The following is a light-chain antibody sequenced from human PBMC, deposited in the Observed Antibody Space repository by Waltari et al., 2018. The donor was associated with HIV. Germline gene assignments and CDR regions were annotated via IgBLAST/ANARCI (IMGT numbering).Light chain of an antibody. Sequence: QSALTQPASVSGSPGQSTTFPCTGTSSDVGGYNYVSWYQQHPGKAPKLMIYEVSNRPSGVSNRFSGSKSGNTASLTISGLQAEDEADYYCSSYTSSNTLDVFGTGTKVTVL. CDR3: SSYTSSNTLDV. CDR2: EVS. V-gene: IGLV2-14*01. CDR1: SSDVGGYNY. J-gene: IGLJ1*01.